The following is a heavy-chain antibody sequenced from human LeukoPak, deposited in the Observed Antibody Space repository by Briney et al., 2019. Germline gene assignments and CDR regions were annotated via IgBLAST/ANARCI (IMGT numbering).Heavy chain of an antibody. CDR1: GFTFSSYW. D-gene: IGHD3-22*01. J-gene: IGHJ4*02. Sequence: GGSLRLSCAASGFTFSSYWMSWVRQAPGEGLEWVANINQDESEKYYVDFMKGRFTISRDNSNNSLHLQMNSLRAEDTAVYYCAREVSGYYDSSGYHYPDYWGQGTLVTVSS. CDR3: AREVSGYYDSSGYHYPDY. V-gene: IGHV3-7*01. CDR2: INQDESEK.